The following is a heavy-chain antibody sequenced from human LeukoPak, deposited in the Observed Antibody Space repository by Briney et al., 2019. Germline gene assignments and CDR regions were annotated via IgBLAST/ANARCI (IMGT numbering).Heavy chain of an antibody. CDR2: INHSGST. Sequence: SETLSLTCAVYGGSFSGYYWSWIRQPPGKGLEWIGEINHSGSTNYNPSLKSRVTISVDTSKNQFSLKLSSVTAADTAVYYCARGHPRLDYWGQGTLVTVSS. J-gene: IGHJ4*02. CDR3: ARGHPRLDY. CDR1: GGSFSGYY. V-gene: IGHV4-34*01.